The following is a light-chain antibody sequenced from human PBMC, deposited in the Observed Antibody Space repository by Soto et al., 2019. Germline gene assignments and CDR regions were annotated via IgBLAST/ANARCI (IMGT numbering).Light chain of an antibody. J-gene: IGKJ1*01. Sequence: IQITPAPSSLPASVGDRVTITCRASQTIGNYLNWYQQRPGKAPNLLISAASTLQSGVPSRFSGSGSGTEFTLTISSLQPEDFATYYCLQHNSYPWTFGQGTKV. CDR3: LQHNSYPWT. CDR2: AAS. V-gene: IGKV1-17*01. CDR1: QTIGNY.